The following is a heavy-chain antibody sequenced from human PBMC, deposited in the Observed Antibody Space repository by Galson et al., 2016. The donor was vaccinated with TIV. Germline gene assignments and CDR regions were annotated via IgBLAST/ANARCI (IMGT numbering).Heavy chain of an antibody. CDR2: LDPENDRV. CDR1: GYTLSDLS. V-gene: IGHV1-24*01. CDR3: ATARLGIFNYFDS. J-gene: IGHJ4*02. Sequence: SVKVSCKVAGYTLSDLSMHWVRQAPGKGLEWMGGLDPENDRVIYAQRFKGRVTMTDDTPTDTSYLEIRRLRSDDTAIYFCATARLGIFNYFDSWGQGTLVTVSS. D-gene: IGHD3-9*01.